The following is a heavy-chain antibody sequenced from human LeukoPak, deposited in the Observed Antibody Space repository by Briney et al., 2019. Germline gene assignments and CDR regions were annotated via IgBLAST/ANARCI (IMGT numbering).Heavy chain of an antibody. V-gene: IGHV3-48*01. CDR1: GFTFSSYS. J-gene: IGHJ6*03. CDR3: ARTWLNYDFWSGSPRPYYSYMDV. CDR2: ISSSSSTI. Sequence: GGSLRLSCAASGFTFSSYSMNWVRQAPGKGLEWVSYISSSSSTIYYADSVKGRFTISRDNAKNSLSLQMNSLRAEDAAVYYCARTWLNYDFWSGSPRPYYSYMDVWGKGTTVTVSS. D-gene: IGHD3-3*01.